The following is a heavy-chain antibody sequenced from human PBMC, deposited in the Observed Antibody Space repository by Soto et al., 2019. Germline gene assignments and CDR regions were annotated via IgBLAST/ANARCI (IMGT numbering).Heavy chain of an antibody. CDR3: AKDFTMIVVVILDY. Sequence: GGSLRLSCAASGFTFSSYAMSWVRQAPGRGLEWVSAISGSGGSTYYADSVKGRFTISRDNSKNTLYLQMNSLRAEDTAVYYCAKDFTMIVVVILDYWGQGTLVTVSS. J-gene: IGHJ4*02. D-gene: IGHD3-22*01. V-gene: IGHV3-23*01. CDR1: GFTFSSYA. CDR2: ISGSGGST.